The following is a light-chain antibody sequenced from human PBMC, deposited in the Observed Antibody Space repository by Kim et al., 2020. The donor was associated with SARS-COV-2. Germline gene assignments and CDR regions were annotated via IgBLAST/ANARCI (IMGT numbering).Light chain of an antibody. V-gene: IGLV2-14*03. CDR2: DVS. Sequence: PGQSITISCIGISSDVGDYTYVSWYQQYPGKAPKFIIYDVSRRPSGVSNRFSGSKSGNTASLTISGLQAEDEADYYCSSYTDNSVIFGGGTQLTVL. CDR1: SSDVGDYTY. J-gene: IGLJ2*01. CDR3: SSYTDNSVI.